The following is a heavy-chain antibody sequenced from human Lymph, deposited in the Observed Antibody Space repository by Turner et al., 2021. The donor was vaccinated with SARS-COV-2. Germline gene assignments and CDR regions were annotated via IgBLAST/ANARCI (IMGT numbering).Heavy chain of an antibody. Sequence: VQLVESGGVVVQPGRSLRLSCAASGFTFNNYPMHWVRQDPGKGLEWVAVISYDGSNKYYADSVKGRFTISRDNSKNTLYLQMNSLRAEDTAVYYCARDSSGSGTLDYWGQGTLVTVSS. CDR1: GFTFNNYP. V-gene: IGHV3-30-3*01. J-gene: IGHJ4*02. CDR2: ISYDGSNK. CDR3: ARDSSGSGTLDY. D-gene: IGHD3-10*01.